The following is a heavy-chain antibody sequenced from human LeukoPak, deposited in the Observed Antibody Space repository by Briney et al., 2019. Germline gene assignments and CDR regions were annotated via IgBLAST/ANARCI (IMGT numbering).Heavy chain of an antibody. CDR3: ARVVPAASYGMDV. V-gene: IGHV3-21*01. Sequence: PGGSLRLSCAASGFIFSSYSMNWVRQAPGKGLEWVSSISSSSSYIYYADSVKGRFTISRDNAKNSLYLQMNSLRAEDTAVYYCARVVPAASYGMDVWGKGTTVTVSS. CDR1: GFIFSSYS. CDR2: ISSSSSYI. D-gene: IGHD2-2*01. J-gene: IGHJ6*04.